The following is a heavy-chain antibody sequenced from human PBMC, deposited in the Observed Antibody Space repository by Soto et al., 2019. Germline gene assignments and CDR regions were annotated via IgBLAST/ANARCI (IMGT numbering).Heavy chain of an antibody. D-gene: IGHD3-9*01. V-gene: IGHV4-61*01. J-gene: IGHJ4*02. CDR1: GDSFSIIRDY. CDR2: ISYTGST. CDR3: ARIQLLSEYDLLTCYYNSDS. Sequence: SLTCPVSGDSFSIIRDYWSWIRQPPGKGLEWIAYISYTGSTNYNPSLKSRVTISVDTSKNQFSLRLTSVTAADTAVYYCARIQLLSEYDLLTCYYNSDSWRKGPLVTVSS.